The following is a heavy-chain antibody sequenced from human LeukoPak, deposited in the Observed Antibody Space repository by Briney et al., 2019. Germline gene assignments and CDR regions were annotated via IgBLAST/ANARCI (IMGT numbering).Heavy chain of an antibody. D-gene: IGHD6-19*01. J-gene: IGHJ4*02. Sequence: LETLSLTCAVYGGSFSGYYWSWIRQPPGKGLEWIGEINHSGSTNYNPSLKSRVTISVDTSKNQFSLKLSSVTAADTAVYYCARAVISGWYIYWGQGTLVTVSS. CDR3: ARAVISGWYIY. V-gene: IGHV4-34*01. CDR1: GGSFSGYY. CDR2: INHSGST.